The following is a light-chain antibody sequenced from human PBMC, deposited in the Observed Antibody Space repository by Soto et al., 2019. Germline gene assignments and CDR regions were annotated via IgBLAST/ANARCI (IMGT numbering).Light chain of an antibody. V-gene: IGKV1-39*01. CDR2: AAS. CDR1: QSISSY. CDR3: QQSYSTPIT. Sequence: DIQMTQSPSSLSASVGDRVTITCGASQSISSYFNWYQQKPGKAPKLLIYAASSLQSGVPSRFSGSGSGTDFTLTISSLQPEDFATYYCQQSYSTPITFGQGTRLEIK. J-gene: IGKJ5*01.